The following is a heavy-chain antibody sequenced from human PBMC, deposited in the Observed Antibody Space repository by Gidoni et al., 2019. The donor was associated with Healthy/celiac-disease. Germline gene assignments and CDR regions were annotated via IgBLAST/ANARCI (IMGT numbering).Heavy chain of an antibody. CDR3: ARCHSYDFWSGYNYYGMDV. Sequence: QVQLVQSGAEVKKPGASVKVSCKASGYTFTGYYMHWVRQAPGQGLEWMGRINPNSGGTNYAQKFQGRVTMTRDTSISTAYMELSRLRSDDTAVYYCARCHSYDFWSGYNYYGMDVWGQGTTVTVSS. D-gene: IGHD3-3*01. J-gene: IGHJ6*02. V-gene: IGHV1-2*06. CDR2: INPNSGGT. CDR1: GYTFTGYY.